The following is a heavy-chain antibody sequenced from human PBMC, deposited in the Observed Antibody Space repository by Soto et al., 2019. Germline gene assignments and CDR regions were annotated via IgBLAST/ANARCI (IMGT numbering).Heavy chain of an antibody. V-gene: IGHV4-59*08. CDR1: RGSISRYS. CDR3: ARQGQATYYFGSGNLIVSYFDY. Sequence: LSLTCTVSRGSISRYSWGWIRQPPGKGLERIGQIYYSGSTNYNPSLKSRVTISVDTSKNQFSLKLSSVTAADTAMYYCARQGQATYYFGSGNLIVSYFDYWGQGTLVTVSS. J-gene: IGHJ4*02. CDR2: IYYSGST. D-gene: IGHD3-10*01.